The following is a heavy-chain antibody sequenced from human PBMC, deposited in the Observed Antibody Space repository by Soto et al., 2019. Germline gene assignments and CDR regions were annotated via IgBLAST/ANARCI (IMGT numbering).Heavy chain of an antibody. V-gene: IGHV4-34*01. Sequence: QVLLQQWGAGRLKPSETLSLTCAVYGGSFIDYSWGWIRPSPGTGLEWLGEINHSGSANYNPSLNSRDTISVDTSKNQFSLKLYSVTAADAAVYYCARVSDYWSQGTLVTVSS. CDR2: INHSGSA. CDR1: GGSFIDYS. J-gene: IGHJ4*02. CDR3: ARVSDY.